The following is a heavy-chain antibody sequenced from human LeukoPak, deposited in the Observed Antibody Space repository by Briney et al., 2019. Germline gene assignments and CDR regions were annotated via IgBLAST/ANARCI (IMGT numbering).Heavy chain of an antibody. CDR3: AKASAIQLWLLYDY. CDR2: ISGSGGST. Sequence: GGSLRLSCAASGFTFSSYAMTWVRQAPGKGLEWVSTISGSGGSTYYADSVKGRFTISRDNSKNTPYLQMNSLRAEDTAVYYCAKASAIQLWLLYDYWGQGTLVTVSS. D-gene: IGHD5-18*01. V-gene: IGHV3-23*01. J-gene: IGHJ4*02. CDR1: GFTFSSYA.